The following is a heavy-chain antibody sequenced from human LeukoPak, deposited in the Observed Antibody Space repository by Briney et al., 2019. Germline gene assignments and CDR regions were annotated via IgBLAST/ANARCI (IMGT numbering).Heavy chain of an antibody. CDR1: GYTFTSYY. V-gene: IGHV1-46*01. J-gene: IGHJ6*02. CDR3: ASSGPTVTTDYYYGMDV. Sequence: ASVKVTCKASGYTFTSYYMHWVRQAPGHGLEWMGIIPPSGVSTTYAQKFQGRVTMTRDTSTSTLYMELSSLRSEDTAVYYCASSGPTVTTDYYYGMDVWGQGTTVTVSS. D-gene: IGHD4-11*01. CDR2: IPPSGVST.